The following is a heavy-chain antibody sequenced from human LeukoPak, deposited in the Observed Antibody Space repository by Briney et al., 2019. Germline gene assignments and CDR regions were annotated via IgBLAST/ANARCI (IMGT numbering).Heavy chain of an antibody. CDR1: GFTFSSYA. CDR2: ISGSDGDT. D-gene: IGHD3-10*01. J-gene: IGHJ4*02. V-gene: IGHV3-23*01. Sequence: PGGSLRLSCAASGFTFSSYAITWVRQAPGKGLEWVSTISGSDGDTNYADSVKGRFTISRDNSRNTLYLQLNSLRAEDTAVYYCAKSYGSGSYYYFDYWGQGTLVTVSS. CDR3: AKSYGSGSYYYFDY.